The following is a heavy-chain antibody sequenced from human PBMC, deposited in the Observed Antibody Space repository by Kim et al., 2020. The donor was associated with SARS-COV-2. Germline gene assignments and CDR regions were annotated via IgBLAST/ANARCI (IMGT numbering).Heavy chain of an antibody. CDR3: ARQVIGSRSSYYFDY. V-gene: IGHV4-39*01. D-gene: IGHD3-10*01. Sequence: PSLKSRVTISVDTSKNQFSLKQGSVTAADTAVYYCARQVIGSRSSYYFDYWGQGTLVTVSS. J-gene: IGHJ4*02.